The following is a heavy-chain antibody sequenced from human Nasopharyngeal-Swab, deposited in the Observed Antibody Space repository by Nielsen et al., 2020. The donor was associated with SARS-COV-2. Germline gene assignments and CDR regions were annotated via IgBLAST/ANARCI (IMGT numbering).Heavy chain of an antibody. CDR3: ATQIGVSAMNISYYYGLDV. D-gene: IGHD1/OR15-1a*01. J-gene: IGHJ6*02. CDR2: MSYHGSSQ. CDR1: GFTFSNYG. V-gene: IGHV3-30*03. Sequence: GESLKISCVGAGFTFSNYGMHWVRQAPGKGLEWVAVMSYHGSSQYYADSVKGRFSISRGNSRKTLYLQMNSLTPEDTAMYYCATQIGVSAMNISYYYGLDVWGQGTAVTVSS.